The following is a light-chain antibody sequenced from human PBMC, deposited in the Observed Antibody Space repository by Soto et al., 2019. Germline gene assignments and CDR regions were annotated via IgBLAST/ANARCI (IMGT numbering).Light chain of an antibody. CDR1: KLGDKY. CDR2: QDS. V-gene: IGLV3-1*01. CDR3: QAWDSSTAV. Sequence: SYELTXPPSVSVSPGQTAXXXXSXDKLGDKYACWHQQKPGQSPVLVIYQDSKRPSGIPERFSGSNSGNTATLTISGTQAMDEADYYCQAWDSSTAVFGGGTKLTVL. J-gene: IGLJ2*01.